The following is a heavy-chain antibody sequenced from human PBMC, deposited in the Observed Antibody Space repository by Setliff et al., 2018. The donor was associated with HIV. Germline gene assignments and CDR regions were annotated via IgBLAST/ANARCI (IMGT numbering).Heavy chain of an antibody. J-gene: IGHJ4*02. Sequence: PGASLKISCEASGFRVTDTYMAWVRQAPGKGLEWVTLIYKAGKTYYADFVKGRFTIARDDTKNTVSLQMTNLEPGDTAMYYCAKGGYGGAYYVAGYWGQGTKVTVSS. CDR2: IYKAGKT. CDR3: AKGGYGGAYYVAGY. V-gene: IGHV3-53*01. D-gene: IGHD5-18*01. CDR1: GFRVTDTY.